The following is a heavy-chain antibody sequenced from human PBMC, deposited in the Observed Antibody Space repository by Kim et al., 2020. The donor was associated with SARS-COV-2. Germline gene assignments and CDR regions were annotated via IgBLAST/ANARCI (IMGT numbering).Heavy chain of an antibody. CDR1: GYTFTSYD. D-gene: IGHD6-13*01. Sequence: ASVKVSCKASGYTFTSYDTNWVRQATGQGLEWMGWMNPNSGNTGYAQKFQGRVTMTRNTSISTAYMELSSLRSEDTAVYYCARGFRAAAGPFYYYYYMDVWGKGTTVTVS. V-gene: IGHV1-8*01. J-gene: IGHJ6*03. CDR3: ARGFRAAAGPFYYYYYMDV. CDR2: MNPNSGNT.